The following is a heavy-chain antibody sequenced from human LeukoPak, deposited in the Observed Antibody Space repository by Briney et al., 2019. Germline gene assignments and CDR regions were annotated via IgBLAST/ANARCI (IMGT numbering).Heavy chain of an antibody. D-gene: IGHD5-12*01. CDR3: ARASFQRWLQLGGD. V-gene: IGHV3-48*02. J-gene: IGHJ4*02. CDR1: GFTFSNYW. Sequence: PGGSLRLSCVASGFTFSNYWMSWVRQAPGKGLEWVSYISSSSSTIYYADSVKGRFTISRDNARNSLFLQMNSLRDDDTAVYYCARASFQRWLQLGGDWGQGTLVTVSS. CDR2: ISSSSSTI.